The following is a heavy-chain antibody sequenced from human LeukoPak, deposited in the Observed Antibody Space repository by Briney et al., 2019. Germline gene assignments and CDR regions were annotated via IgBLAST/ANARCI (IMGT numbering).Heavy chain of an antibody. D-gene: IGHD3-10*01. CDR1: GFTFSSYS. CDR3: GKDFRGSASYHTF. Sequence: GGSLRLSCAASGFTFSSYSMNWVRQAPGKGLEWVSVISASGSNTYYADSVKGRFTISRDNSQNILYLQMKSLRAEDTAVYYCGKDFRGSASYHTFWGRGAPVTVSS. J-gene: IGHJ4*02. V-gene: IGHV3-23*01. CDR2: ISASGSNT.